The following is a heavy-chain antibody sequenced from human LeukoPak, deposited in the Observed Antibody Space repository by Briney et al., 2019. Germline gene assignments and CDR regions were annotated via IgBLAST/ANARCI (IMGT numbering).Heavy chain of an antibody. CDR1: GYTFASFG. J-gene: IGHJ6*03. CDR3: ARDGYRLSGYFYYMDV. V-gene: IGHV1-18*01. D-gene: IGHD2-2*03. Sequence: GASVKVSCKASGYTFASFGITWVRQAPRQGLEWMGWINTHNGDTNYAQKLQGRVTMTTDTSTSTAYMELRSLRSDDTAVYYCARDGYRLSGYFYYMDVWGKGTTVTVSS. CDR2: INTHNGDT.